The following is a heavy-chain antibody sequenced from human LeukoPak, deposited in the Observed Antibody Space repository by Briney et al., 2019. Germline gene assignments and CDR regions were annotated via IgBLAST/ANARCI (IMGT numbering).Heavy chain of an antibody. D-gene: IGHD3-22*01. CDR1: AGSFSGYY. J-gene: IGHJ6*03. Sequence: SETRSLARAVDAGSFSGYYWTWIRQPPGKGLEWIGSMNPSVSTNYNRSLRSRVTISGDTSKNQFSLRLSAVTVADTAVHYCARGRQDVTMIVVVMTAVSYYLDVWGKGTTVTVS. V-gene: IGHV4-34*01. CDR2: MNPSVST. CDR3: ARGRQDVTMIVVVMTAVSYYLDV.